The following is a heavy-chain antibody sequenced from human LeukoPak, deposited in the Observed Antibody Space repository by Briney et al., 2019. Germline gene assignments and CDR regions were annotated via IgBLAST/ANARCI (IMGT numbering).Heavy chain of an antibody. D-gene: IGHD3-22*01. Sequence: GGSLRLSCAASGFTFSSYWMSWVRQAPGKGLEWVANIKQDGSEKYYVDSVKGRFTISRDNAKNSLYLQMNSLRAEDTAVYYCARGRTESDNSGRYFYYYMDVWGKGTTVTVSS. CDR2: IKQDGSEK. J-gene: IGHJ6*03. CDR1: GFTFSSYW. V-gene: IGHV3-7*01. CDR3: ARGRTESDNSGRYFYYYMDV.